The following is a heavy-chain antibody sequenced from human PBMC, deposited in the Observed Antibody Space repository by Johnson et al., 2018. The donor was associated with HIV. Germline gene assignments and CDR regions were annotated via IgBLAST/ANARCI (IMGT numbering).Heavy chain of an antibody. CDR1: GFTFSSFG. CDR2: IWYDGTNK. V-gene: IGHV3-33*06. Sequence: QVQVVESGGGVVQPGRSLRLSCAASGFTFSSFGMHWVRQAPGKGLEWVAVIWYDGTNKYYADSVKGRFSISRDNSKNTLYLQMNSLRAEDTAVYYCAKDRVLGNQDDAFDIWGQGTMVTVSS. CDR3: AKDRVLGNQDDAFDI. D-gene: IGHD7-27*01. J-gene: IGHJ3*02.